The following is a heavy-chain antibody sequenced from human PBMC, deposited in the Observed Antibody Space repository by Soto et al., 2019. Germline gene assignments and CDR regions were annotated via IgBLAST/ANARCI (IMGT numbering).Heavy chain of an antibody. CDR3: TRLYFDWPADAFDI. CDR2: IRSKANSYAT. V-gene: IGHV3-73*01. Sequence: GGSLRLSYAASGFTFSGAAMHWIRQASWKGLEWVGRIRSKANSYATAYAASVKGRFTISRDDSKNTAYLQMNSLKTEDTAVYYCTRLYFDWPADAFDIWGQGTMVTVSS. D-gene: IGHD3-9*01. J-gene: IGHJ3*02. CDR1: GFTFSGAA.